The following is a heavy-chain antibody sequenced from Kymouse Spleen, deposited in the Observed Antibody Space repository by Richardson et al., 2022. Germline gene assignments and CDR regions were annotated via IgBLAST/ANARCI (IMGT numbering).Heavy chain of an antibody. CDR1: GGSISSGGYY. Sequence: QVQLQESGPGLVKPSQTLSLTCTVSGGSISSGGYYWSWIRQHPGKGLEWIGYIYYSGSTYYNPSLKSRVTISVDTSKNQFSLKLSSVTAADTAVYYCARTIAARPFTMVRGVIGAFDIWGQGTMVTVSS. D-gene: IGHD3-10*01. CDR2: IYYSGST. J-gene: IGHJ3*02. CDR3: ARTIAARPFTMVRGVIGAFDI. V-gene: IGHV4-31*03.